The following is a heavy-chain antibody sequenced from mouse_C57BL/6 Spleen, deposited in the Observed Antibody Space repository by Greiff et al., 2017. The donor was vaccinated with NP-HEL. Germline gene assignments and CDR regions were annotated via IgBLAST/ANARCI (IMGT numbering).Heavy chain of an antibody. CDR3: ARDHGDYGFAY. V-gene: IGHV5-4*01. J-gene: IGHJ3*01. CDR2: ISDGGSYT. CDR1: GFTFSSYA. D-gene: IGHD2-4*01. Sequence: EVQLQESGGGLVKPGGSLKLSCAASGFTFSSYAMSWVRQTPEKRLEWVATISDGGSYTYYPDNVKGRFTISRDNAKNNLYLQMSHLKSEDTAMYYCARDHGDYGFAYWGQGTLVTVSA.